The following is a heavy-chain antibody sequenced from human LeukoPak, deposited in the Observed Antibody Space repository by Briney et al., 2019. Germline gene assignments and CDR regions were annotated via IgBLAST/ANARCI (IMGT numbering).Heavy chain of an antibody. CDR1: GFTFSSYA. D-gene: IGHD1-26*01. Sequence: GGSLRLSCAASGFTFSSYAMSWVRQAPGKGLEWVSAISGSGGSTYYADSVKVRFTISRDNSKNTLYLQMNSLRAEDTAVYYCAIDPGSYPVPNYFDYWGQGTLVTVSS. CDR2: ISGSGGST. V-gene: IGHV3-23*01. CDR3: AIDPGSYPVPNYFDY. J-gene: IGHJ4*02.